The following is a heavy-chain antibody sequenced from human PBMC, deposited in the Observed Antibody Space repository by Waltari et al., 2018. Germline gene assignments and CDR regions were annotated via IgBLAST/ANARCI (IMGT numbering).Heavy chain of an antibody. CDR3: AARAGEYDWKPFDY. V-gene: IGHV1-18*01. CDR1: GYTFTSFG. D-gene: IGHD1-20*01. J-gene: IGHJ4*02. Sequence: QGQLVHSGVEVKKPGASVKVSCNASGYTFTSFGISCVRQAPGQGLEWMGWFSTYNGNTNYYNTPQGSVTITSVTTSSTDYMEMVSLGSAAATAYYYAARAGEYDWKPFDYWGQGTLVAVSS. CDR2: FSTYNGNT.